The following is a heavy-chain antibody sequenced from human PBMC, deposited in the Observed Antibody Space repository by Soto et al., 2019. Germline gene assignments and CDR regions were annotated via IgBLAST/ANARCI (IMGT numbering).Heavy chain of an antibody. CDR1: GFTFSSYA. CDR3: AKSIYSQSRSYYSHFTN. V-gene: IGHV3-23*01. Sequence: EVQLLESGGGLVQPGGSLRLSCAASGFTFSSYAMNWVRQAPGKGLEWVSCISDSGDGTYYADSVKGRFTISRDNFKNTLYLQMNSLRAEDTAVYYCAKSIYSQSRSYYSHFTNWGQGTLATVS. D-gene: IGHD3-22*01. J-gene: IGHJ4*02. CDR2: ISDSGDGT.